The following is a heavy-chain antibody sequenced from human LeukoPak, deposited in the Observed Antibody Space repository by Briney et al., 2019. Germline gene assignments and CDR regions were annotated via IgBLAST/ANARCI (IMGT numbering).Heavy chain of an antibody. J-gene: IGHJ5*02. D-gene: IGHD4-17*01. CDR2: IYCSGST. Sequence: SETLSLTCTVSGGSISSYYWSWIRQSPGKGLEWIGYIYCSGSTNYNPSLKSRVTISVDTSNNQFSLKLSSVTAADTAVYYCAREALRPSRWFDPWGQGTLVTVSS. CDR3: AREALRPSRWFDP. CDR1: GGSISSYY. V-gene: IGHV4-59*12.